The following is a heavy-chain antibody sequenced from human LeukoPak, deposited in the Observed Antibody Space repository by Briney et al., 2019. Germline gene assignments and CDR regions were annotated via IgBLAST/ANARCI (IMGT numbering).Heavy chain of an antibody. J-gene: IGHJ4*02. D-gene: IGHD4/OR15-4a*01. CDR2: ISSSGSTI. V-gene: IGHV3-11*01. CDR3: ARRASAYSHPYDY. Sequence: KSGGSLRLSCAASGFTFSDYYMSWIRQAPGKGLEWVSYISSSGSTIYYADSVKGRFTISRDNSKNTLYLQMNSLRAEDTAVYYCARRASAYSHPYDYWGQGTLVTVSS. CDR1: GFTFSDYY.